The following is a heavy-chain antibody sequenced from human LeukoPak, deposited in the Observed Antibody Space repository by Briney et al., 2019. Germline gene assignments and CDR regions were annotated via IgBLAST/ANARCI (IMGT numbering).Heavy chain of an antibody. CDR3: AKGWNSGYYYTMDV. Sequence: PGGSLRLSCAASGFTFSSYAMHWVRQAPGKGLEWVAVISYDGNNKYYADSVKGRFTISRDNSKNTLHLQMNSLRAEDTAVYYCAKGWNSGYYYTMDVWGQGTTVTVSS. J-gene: IGHJ6*02. D-gene: IGHD1-7*01. V-gene: IGHV3-30*04. CDR1: GFTFSSYA. CDR2: ISYDGNNK.